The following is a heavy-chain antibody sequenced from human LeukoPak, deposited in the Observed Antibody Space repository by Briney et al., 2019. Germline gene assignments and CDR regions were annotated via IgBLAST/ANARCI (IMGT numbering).Heavy chain of an antibody. CDR3: AAAGAAAGAYYYYYYYMDV. J-gene: IGHJ6*03. CDR1: GFTFSSYA. CDR2: ISGSGDST. Sequence: GGSLRLSCAASGFTFSSYAMSWVRQAPGKGLEWVSAISGSGDSTYYADSVKGRFTISRDNSKNTLYLQMSSLRAEDTAVYYCAAAGAAAGAYYYYYYYMDVWGKGTTVTVSS. D-gene: IGHD6-13*01. V-gene: IGHV3-23*01.